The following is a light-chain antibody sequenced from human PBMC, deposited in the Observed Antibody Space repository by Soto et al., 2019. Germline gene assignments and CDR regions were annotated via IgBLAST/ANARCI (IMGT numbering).Light chain of an antibody. CDR3: QQYGSSPLT. CDR2: GAS. J-gene: IGKJ4*01. CDR1: QSVSSSY. V-gene: IGKV3-20*01. Sequence: EIVLTQSPGTLSLSPGERATLSCRASQSVSSSYLAWYQQKPGQAPRLLIYGASSRATGIPDRFSGSGSGTDFTLTISRLEPEDFAVYYCQQYGSSPLTLRGGTKVDIK.